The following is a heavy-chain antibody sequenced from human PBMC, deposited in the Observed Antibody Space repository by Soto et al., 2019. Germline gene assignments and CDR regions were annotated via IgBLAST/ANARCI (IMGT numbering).Heavy chain of an antibody. Sequence: GGSLRLSCAASGFTFSSYAMSWVRQAPGKGLEWVSAISGSGGSTYYADSVKGRFTISRDNSKNTLYLQMNSLRAEDTAVYYCAREGDFLPAPIGYYGMDVWGQGTTVTVSS. V-gene: IGHV3-23*01. CDR3: AREGDFLPAPIGYYGMDV. CDR2: ISGSGGST. J-gene: IGHJ6*02. CDR1: GFTFSSYA. D-gene: IGHD2-2*01.